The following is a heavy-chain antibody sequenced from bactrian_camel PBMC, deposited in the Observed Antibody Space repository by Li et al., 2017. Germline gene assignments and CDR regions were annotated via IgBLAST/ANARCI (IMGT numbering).Heavy chain of an antibody. J-gene: IGHJ6*01. D-gene: IGHD2*01. CDR2: IFSDGART. CDR1: GFIFSNYA. CDR3: ATARSGGSWTNDFGY. V-gene: IGHV3S10*01. Sequence: DVQLVESGGDLVQPGGSLRLSCAASGFIFSNYAMSWVRQAPGKGLEWVSGIFSDGARTYYADSVEGRFTISRDNAKNTVYLQMNSLKSEDTALYFCATARSGGSWTNDFGYWGHGT.